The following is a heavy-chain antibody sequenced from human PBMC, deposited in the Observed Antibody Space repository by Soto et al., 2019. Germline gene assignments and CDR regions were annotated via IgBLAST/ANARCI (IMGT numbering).Heavy chain of an antibody. CDR3: ARGGWGAMIVVVPFDY. V-gene: IGHV4-59*01. CDR2: IYYSGIT. Sequence: SETLSLTCTVSGGSISSYYWSWIRQPPGKGLEWIGYIYYSGITNYNPSLKSRVTISVDTSKNQFSLKLSSVTAADTAVYYCARGGWGAMIVVVPFDYWGQGPMV. CDR1: GGSISSYY. D-gene: IGHD3-22*01. J-gene: IGHJ4*02.